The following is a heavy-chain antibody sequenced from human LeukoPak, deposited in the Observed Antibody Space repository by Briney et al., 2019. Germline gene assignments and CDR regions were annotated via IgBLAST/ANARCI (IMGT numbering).Heavy chain of an antibody. CDR2: IYYSGST. J-gene: IGHJ4*02. Sequence: SETLSLTCAVYGGSFSGYYWSWIRQPPGKGLEWIGYIYYSGSTNYNPSLKSRVTISVDTSKNQFSLKLSSVTAADTAVYYCARDSTHYGGIGELFFDYWGQGTLVTVSS. D-gene: IGHD4-23*01. CDR1: GGSFSGYY. V-gene: IGHV4-59*01. CDR3: ARDSTHYGGIGELFFDY.